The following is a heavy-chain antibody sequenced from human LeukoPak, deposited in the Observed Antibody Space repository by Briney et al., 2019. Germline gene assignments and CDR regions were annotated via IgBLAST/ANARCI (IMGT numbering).Heavy chain of an antibody. CDR2: IYHSGRT. CDR3: ARGLASGYPPIPFDY. CDR1: GYSISSGYY. D-gene: IGHD3-3*01. V-gene: IGHV4-38-2*02. Sequence: PSETLSLTCTVSGYSISSGYYWGWIRQPPGKGLEWIGNIYHSGRTFYNPSLKSRVTISVDTSKNQFSLSLDSVTAADTAVYYCARGLASGYPPIPFDYWGQGTLVTVSA. J-gene: IGHJ4*02.